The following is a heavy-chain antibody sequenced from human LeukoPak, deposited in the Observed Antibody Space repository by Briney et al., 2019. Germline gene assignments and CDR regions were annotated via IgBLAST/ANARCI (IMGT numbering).Heavy chain of an antibody. CDR2: INSDGGIT. D-gene: IGHD4-23*01. J-gene: IGHJ3*02. V-gene: IGHV3-74*01. Sequence: GGSLRLSCAASGFTFSSYWMHWVRQAPEKGLVWVSHINSDGGITTYADSVKGRFTISRDNAKNTLYLQMNSLRAEDTAVYYCAKFDYGGNSGGAFDIWGQGTMVTVSS. CDR3: AKFDYGGNSGGAFDI. CDR1: GFTFSSYW.